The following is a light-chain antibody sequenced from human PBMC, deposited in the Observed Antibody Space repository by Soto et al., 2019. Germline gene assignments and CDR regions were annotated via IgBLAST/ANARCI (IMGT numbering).Light chain of an antibody. Sequence: EIVLTQSPATLSLSPGGRATLSCRASQTVSINLAWYQQRPGQAPRLLIYDVSNRATGIPARFSGSGSGTDFTLTISSLEPEDFAVYYCQQYGSSPPTWTFGQGTEVEIK. CDR3: QQYGSSPPTWT. CDR2: DVS. CDR1: QTVSIN. J-gene: IGKJ1*01. V-gene: IGKV3-11*01.